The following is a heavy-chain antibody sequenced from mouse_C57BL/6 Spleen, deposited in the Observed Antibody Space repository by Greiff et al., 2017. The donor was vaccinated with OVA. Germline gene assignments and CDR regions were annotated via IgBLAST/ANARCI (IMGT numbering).Heavy chain of an antibody. V-gene: IGHV1-54*01. CDR1: GYAFTNYL. D-gene: IGHD1-1*01. Sequence: VQLQQSGAELVRPGTSVKVSCKASGYAFTNYLIEWVKQRPGQGLEWIGVINPGSGGTNYNEKFQGQATLTADKSSSTAYMQLSSLTSEDSAVYFGARAYYGSSRYWYFDVWGTGTTVTVSS. CDR2: INPGSGGT. CDR3: ARAYYGSSRYWYFDV. J-gene: IGHJ1*03.